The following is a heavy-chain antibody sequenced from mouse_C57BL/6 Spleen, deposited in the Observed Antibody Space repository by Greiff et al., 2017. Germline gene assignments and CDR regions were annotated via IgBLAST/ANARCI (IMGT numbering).Heavy chain of an antibody. CDR2: IYPGDGDT. CDR1: GYAFSSSW. J-gene: IGHJ1*03. CDR3: AREGAIYDGYYGYFDV. Sequence: VQRVESGPELVKPGASVKISCKASGYAFSSSWMNWVKQRPGKGLEWIGRIYPGDGDTNYTGKFKGKATLTADKSSSTAYMQLSSLTSEDSAVYFCAREGAIYDGYYGYFDVWGTGTTVTVSS. D-gene: IGHD2-3*01. V-gene: IGHV1-82*01.